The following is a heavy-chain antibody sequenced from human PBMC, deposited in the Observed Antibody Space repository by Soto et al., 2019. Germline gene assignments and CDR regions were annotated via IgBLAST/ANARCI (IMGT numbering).Heavy chain of an antibody. D-gene: IGHD2-15*01. Sequence: QVQLVQSGAEVKKPGSSVKVSCKASGGTFSSYTISWVRQAPGQGLEWMGRIIPILGIANYAQKFQGRVTITADKTTSTAKMVMSSMRDEDTAVYCCGRSRDCSGSSCYYYYYMDVWGKGTTVTVSS. CDR1: GGTFSSYT. CDR2: IIPILGIA. CDR3: GRSRDCSGSSCYYYYYMDV. V-gene: IGHV1-69*02. J-gene: IGHJ6*03.